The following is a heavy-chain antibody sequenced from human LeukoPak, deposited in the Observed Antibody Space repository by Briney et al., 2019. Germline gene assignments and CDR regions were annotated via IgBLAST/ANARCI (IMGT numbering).Heavy chain of an antibody. D-gene: IGHD3-9*01. V-gene: IGHV4-38-2*02. CDR1: GYSISSGYY. Sequence: KPSETLSLTCTVSGYSISSGYYWGWIRQPPGKGLEWIGSIYHSGSTYYNPSLKSRVTISVDTSKNQFSLKLSSVTAADTAVYYCARGVGRYFDWSSKVFFDYWGQGTLVTVSS. CDR2: IYHSGST. J-gene: IGHJ4*02. CDR3: ARGVGRYFDWSSKVFFDY.